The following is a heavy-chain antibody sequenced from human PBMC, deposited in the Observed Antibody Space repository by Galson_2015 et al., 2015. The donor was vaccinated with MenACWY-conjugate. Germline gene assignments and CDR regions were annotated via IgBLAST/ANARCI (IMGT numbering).Heavy chain of an antibody. CDR1: GFTFSNAW. CDR2: IKSKTDGGTT. J-gene: IGHJ4*02. V-gene: IGHV3-15*01. Sequence: SLRLSCAASGFTFSNAWMSWVRQAPGKGLEWVGRIKSKTDGGTTDYAAPVKGRFTISRDDSKNTLYLQMNSLKTEDTAVYYCTTDSRYGDYLDYWGQGTLVTVSS. D-gene: IGHD4-17*01. CDR3: TTDSRYGDYLDY.